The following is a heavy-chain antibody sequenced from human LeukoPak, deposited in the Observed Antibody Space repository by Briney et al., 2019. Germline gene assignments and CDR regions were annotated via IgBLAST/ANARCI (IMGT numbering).Heavy chain of an antibody. J-gene: IGHJ4*02. Sequence: GGSLRLSCAASGFTFDDYAMHWVRQAPGKGLEWVSGISWNSDNIGYADSVKGRFTISRDNAKNSLYLQMNSLRAEDMAFYYCAKGARSWFLMAGLLDYFDHWGQGTLVTVSS. D-gene: IGHD6-19*01. V-gene: IGHV3-9*03. CDR3: AKGARSWFLMAGLLDYFDH. CDR2: ISWNSDNI. CDR1: GFTFDDYA.